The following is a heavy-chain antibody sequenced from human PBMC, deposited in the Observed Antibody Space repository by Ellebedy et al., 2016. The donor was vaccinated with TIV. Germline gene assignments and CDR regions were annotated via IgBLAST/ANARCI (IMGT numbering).Heavy chain of an antibody. CDR2: IKQDGTEK. J-gene: IGHJ4*02. Sequence: GESLKISCAASGFTFSSYWMSWVRQAPGKGLEWVANIKQDGTEKYYVDSVKGRFTISRDNAKNSLYLQMNSLSAEDTAVYDCARVTTLATGTGYYFDYWGQGTLVTVSS. D-gene: IGHD4-17*01. CDR3: ARVTTLATGTGYYFDY. CDR1: GFTFSSYW. V-gene: IGHV3-7*01.